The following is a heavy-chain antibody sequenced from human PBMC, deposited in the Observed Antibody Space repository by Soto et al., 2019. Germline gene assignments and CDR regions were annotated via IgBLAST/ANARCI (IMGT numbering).Heavy chain of an antibody. J-gene: IGHJ1*01. CDR2: IIPIFGTA. CDR1: GGTFSSYA. CDR3: ARGRSGQWLAAESFQH. V-gene: IGHV1-69*01. Sequence: QVQLVQSGAEVKKPGSSVTVSCKASGGTFSSYAISWVRQAPGQGLEWVGGIIPIFGTANYEQKFQGRVTFTEDDSTSTAYMEMSSLRSEDTAVYYCARGRSGQWLAAESFQHWGQGTLVTVSS. D-gene: IGHD6-19*01.